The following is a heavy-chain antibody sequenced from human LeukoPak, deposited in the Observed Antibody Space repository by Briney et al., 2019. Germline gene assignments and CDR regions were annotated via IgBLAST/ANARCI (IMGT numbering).Heavy chain of an antibody. V-gene: IGHV3-21*01. CDR3: AREHGGDY. CDR1: GFTFNSYT. CDR2: ISSSSSYI. Sequence: AGGSLRLSCAASGFTFNSYTMNWVRQAPGKGLEWVSSISSSSSYIYYADSVKGRFTISRDNAKNSLYLQMNSLRAEDTAVYYCAREHGGDYWGQGTLVTVSS. D-gene: IGHD3-10*01. J-gene: IGHJ4*02.